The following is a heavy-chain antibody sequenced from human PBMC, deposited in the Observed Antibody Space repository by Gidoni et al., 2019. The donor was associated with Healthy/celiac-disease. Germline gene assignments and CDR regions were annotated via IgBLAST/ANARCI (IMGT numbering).Heavy chain of an antibody. V-gene: IGHV3-21*01. CDR2: ISSSSSYI. D-gene: IGHD6-19*01. J-gene: IGHJ3*01. CDR1: GFTFSSYS. CDR3: AREGEGSGWSN. Sequence: EVQLVESGGGLVKPGGSLRLSCAASGFTFSSYSMNWVRQAPGKGLGWVSSISSSSSYIYYADSVKGRFTISRDNAKNSLYLQMNSLRAEDTAVYYCAREGEGSGWSNWGQGTMVTVSS.